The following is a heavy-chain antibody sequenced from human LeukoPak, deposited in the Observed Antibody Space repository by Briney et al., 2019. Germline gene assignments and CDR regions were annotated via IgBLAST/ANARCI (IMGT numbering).Heavy chain of an antibody. Sequence: SETLSPTCSVSGGSVNTYYWSWIRQPAGKGLEWIGRIYISGITNYNPSLKSRATMSVDTSKNQFSLNLSSVTAADTAVYYCARGGSAYHEYYFDSWGQGTLVTVSS. CDR3: ARGGSAYHEYYFDS. V-gene: IGHV4-4*07. J-gene: IGHJ4*02. CDR1: GGSVNTYY. D-gene: IGHD3-22*01. CDR2: IYISGIT.